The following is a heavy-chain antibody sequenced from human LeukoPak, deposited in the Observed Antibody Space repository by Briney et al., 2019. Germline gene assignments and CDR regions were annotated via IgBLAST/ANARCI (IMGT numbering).Heavy chain of an antibody. D-gene: IGHD5-18*01. CDR1: GVSMDDYF. V-gene: IGHV4-59*12. CDR3: ARGEYSYGYFDH. J-gene: IGHJ4*02. CDR2: THHRGNT. Sequence: SETLSLTCTVSGVSMDDYFWNWVRQTPGKGLQWIGYTHHRGNTNYNSSLASRVTISLDTSNRQFSLRLNSVTAADTALYYCARGEYSYGYFDHWGQGALVTVSS.